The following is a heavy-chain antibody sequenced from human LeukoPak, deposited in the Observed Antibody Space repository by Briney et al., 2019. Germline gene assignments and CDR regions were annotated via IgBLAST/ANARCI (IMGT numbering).Heavy chain of an antibody. V-gene: IGHV3-48*03. CDR1: GFTFSSYE. CDR2: ISIRRRPI. D-gene: IGHD5/OR15-5a*01. J-gene: IGHJ4*02. Sequence: PGGSLRLSCAASGFTFSSYEMNWVRQAPGKGREGGSYISIRRRPIYYAPSVKAPFTIPRDNANHSLYLQINSLRAQHTPVYYCASSFSLSTPFFDYWGQGTLVTVSS. CDR3: ASSFSLSTPFFDY.